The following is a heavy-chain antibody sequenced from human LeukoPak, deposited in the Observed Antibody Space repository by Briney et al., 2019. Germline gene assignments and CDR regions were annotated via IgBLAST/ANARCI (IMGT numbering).Heavy chain of an antibody. CDR3: ARDHGNYYDSSSKNYYYYGMDV. Sequence: GASVKVSCKASGYTFTSYGISWVRPAPGQGLEWMGWISAYNGNTNYAQKLQGRVTMTTDTYTSTAYMELRSLRSDDTAVYYCARDHGNYYDSSSKNYYYYGMDVWGQGTTVTVSS. J-gene: IGHJ6*02. CDR2: ISAYNGNT. CDR1: GYTFTSYG. D-gene: IGHD3-22*01. V-gene: IGHV1-18*01.